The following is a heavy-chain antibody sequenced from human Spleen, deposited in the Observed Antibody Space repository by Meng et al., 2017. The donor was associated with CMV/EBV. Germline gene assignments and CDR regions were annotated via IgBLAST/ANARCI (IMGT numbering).Heavy chain of an antibody. V-gene: IGHV4-31*02. CDR3: ARVGDYYDSSGKGYYFDY. Sequence: IRSGGYYWRWIRQHPGKGLEWIGYIYYSGSTYYTPSLKSRVTISVDTSKNQFSLKLSSVTAADTAVYYCARVGDYYDSSGKGYYFDYWGQGTLVTVSS. D-gene: IGHD3-22*01. J-gene: IGHJ4*02. CDR2: IYYSGST. CDR1: IRSGGYY.